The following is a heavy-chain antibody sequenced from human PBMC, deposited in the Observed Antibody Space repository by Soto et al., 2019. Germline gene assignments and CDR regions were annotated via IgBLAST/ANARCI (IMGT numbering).Heavy chain of an antibody. CDR1: GGTFRSYA. CDR3: ARTTYYSDRSGYSHFYY. J-gene: IGHJ4*02. V-gene: IGHV1-69*01. Sequence: QVQLVQSGAEVKKPGSSVKVSCKASGGTFRSYAISWVRQAPGQGLEWMGGIIPIFGTANYAQKFQGRVTITADETTSKAYRELRSLKSEDTAVYYCARTTYYSDRSGYSHFYYWGQGTLVPVST. D-gene: IGHD3-22*01. CDR2: IIPIFGTA.